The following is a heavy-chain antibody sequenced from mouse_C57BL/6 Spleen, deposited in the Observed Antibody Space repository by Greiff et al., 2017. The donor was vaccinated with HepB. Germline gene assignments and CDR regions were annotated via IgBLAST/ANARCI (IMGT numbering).Heavy chain of an antibody. CDR3: ASRGKNYPFAY. J-gene: IGHJ3*01. Sequence: QVQLQQSGAELARPGASVKMSCKASGYTFTSYTMHWVKQRPGQGLEWIGYINPSSGYTKYNQKFKDKATLTADKSSSTAYMQLSSLTSEDSAVYYCASRGKNYPFAYWGQGTLVTVSA. CDR1: GYTFTSYT. V-gene: IGHV1-4*01. CDR2: INPSSGYT. D-gene: IGHD1-1*02.